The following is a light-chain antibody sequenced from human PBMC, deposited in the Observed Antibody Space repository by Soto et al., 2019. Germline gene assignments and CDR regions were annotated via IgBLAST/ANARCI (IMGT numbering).Light chain of an antibody. CDR1: SSDIGHPNNYNY. V-gene: IGLV2-8*01. CDR2: EVF. J-gene: IGLJ2*01. CDR3: SSYAASDNFVV. Sequence: QSALTQPASVSGSPGQSITIPCTGTSSDIGHPNNYNYVSWYQQHPGKAPKLMIYEVFKRPSGVPDRFSGSKSGNTASLTVSGLQAEDEADYYCSSYAASDNFVVFGGGTKLTVL.